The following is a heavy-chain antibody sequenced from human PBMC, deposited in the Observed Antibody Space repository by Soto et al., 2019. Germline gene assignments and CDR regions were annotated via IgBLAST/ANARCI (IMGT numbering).Heavy chain of an antibody. J-gene: IGHJ4*02. CDR1: GFTFSSYS. Sequence: GGSLRLSCAASGFTFSSYSMNWVRQAPGKGLEWVSSISSSSSYIYYADSVKGRFTISRDNAKNSLYLQMNSLRAEDTAVYYCARDRETIVGATSAGFDYWGQGTLVTVSS. CDR3: ARDRETIVGATSAGFDY. D-gene: IGHD1-26*01. CDR2: ISSSSSYI. V-gene: IGHV3-21*01.